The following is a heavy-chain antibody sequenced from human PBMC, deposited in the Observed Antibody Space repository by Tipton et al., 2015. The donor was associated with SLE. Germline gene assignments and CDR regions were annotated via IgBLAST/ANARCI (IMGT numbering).Heavy chain of an antibody. CDR3: AVPAVKNYFDP. J-gene: IGHJ5*02. Sequence: TLSLTCNVSGASISSSDYSWGWMRQPPGEGLEWIGNMYHSGNNLYNPSLQNRISISSDTSKNQFSLRLTSVTAADTAVYYCAVPAVKNYFDPWGPGTLVIVSS. D-gene: IGHD2-2*01. V-gene: IGHV4-39*01. CDR2: MYHSGNN. CDR1: GASISSSDYS.